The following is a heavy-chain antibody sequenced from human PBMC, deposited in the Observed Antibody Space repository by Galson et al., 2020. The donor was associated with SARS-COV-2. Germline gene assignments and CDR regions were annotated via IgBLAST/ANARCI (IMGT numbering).Heavy chain of an antibody. CDR1: GGSITNHNW. Sequence: SETLSLTCAVSGGSITNHNWWTWVRQPPGKGLEWIGELHHSGPTNYNPSLKSRVSISVEKSENQSSLKLNSVTAADTAIYYCARVGPIAGGFYAFDIWGQGTMVTVSS. D-gene: IGHD2-8*02. J-gene: IGHJ3*02. CDR3: ARVGPIAGGFYAFDI. CDR2: LHHSGPT. V-gene: IGHV4-4*02.